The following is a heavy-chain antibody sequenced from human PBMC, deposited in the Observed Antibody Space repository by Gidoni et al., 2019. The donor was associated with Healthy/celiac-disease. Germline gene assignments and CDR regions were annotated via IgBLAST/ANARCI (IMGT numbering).Heavy chain of an antibody. CDR2: SHRGDSDT. Sequence: EVQLVQSGAEVKKPGESLKISCKGYGSSFTGYWIRWVPQMPGKCLEWMGISHRGDSDTRYSPSFQGQVTISADKSISTAYLQWSSLKASDTAMYYCARQPGGNPPPGPDYWGQGTLVTVSS. V-gene: IGHV5-51*01. CDR3: ARQPGGNPPPGPDY. J-gene: IGHJ4*02. CDR1: GSSFTGYW. D-gene: IGHD2-15*01.